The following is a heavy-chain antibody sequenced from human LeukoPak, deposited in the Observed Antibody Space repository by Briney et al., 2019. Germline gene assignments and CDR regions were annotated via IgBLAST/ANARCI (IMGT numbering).Heavy chain of an antibody. D-gene: IGHD2-8*01. Sequence: SETLSLTCSGSGVSISPEFWSWLRQPAGKGLEWIGRIFTSGSNNYNPSLKSRVTISVDTSKNQFSLKLSSVTAADTAVYYCARRKAAARRQLSPMVYNWFDPWGQGTLVTVSS. CDR3: ARRKAAARRQLSPMVYNWFDP. CDR2: IFTSGSN. CDR1: GVSISPEF. V-gene: IGHV4-4*07. J-gene: IGHJ5*02.